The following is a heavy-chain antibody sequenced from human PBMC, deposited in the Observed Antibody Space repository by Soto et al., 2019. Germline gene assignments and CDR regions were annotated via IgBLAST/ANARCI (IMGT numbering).Heavy chain of an antibody. V-gene: IGHV5-51*01. CDR3: ARSPSPLNIVVVVAATYFDY. CDR2: IYPGDSDT. J-gene: IGHJ4*02. CDR1: GYSFTSYW. Sequence: PGESLKISCKGSGYSFTSYWIGWVRQMPGKGLEWMGIIYPGDSDTRYSPSFQGQVTISADKSISTAYLQWSSLKASDTAMYYCARSPSPLNIVVVVAATYFDYWGQGTLVTVSS. D-gene: IGHD2-15*01.